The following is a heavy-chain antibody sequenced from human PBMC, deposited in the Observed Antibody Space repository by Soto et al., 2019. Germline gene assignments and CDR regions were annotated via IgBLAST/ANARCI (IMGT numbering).Heavy chain of an antibody. CDR1: GFTFSSFG. CDR3: AKDRGSGSPAWFDT. Sequence: GGSLRLSCAASGFTFSSFGMHWVRQAPGKGLDWVAVISNDGSYRYYADSVKGRFTISRDNPKNTLYLQMNSLRAEDTAVYYCAKDRGSGSPAWFDTWGQGALVTVSS. J-gene: IGHJ5*02. CDR2: ISNDGSYR. V-gene: IGHV3-30*18. D-gene: IGHD1-26*01.